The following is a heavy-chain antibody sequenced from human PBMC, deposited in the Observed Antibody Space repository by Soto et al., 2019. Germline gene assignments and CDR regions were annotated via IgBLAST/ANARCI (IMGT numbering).Heavy chain of an antibody. CDR1: GFTFSSYS. D-gene: IGHD1-26*01. J-gene: IGHJ4*02. Sequence: GGSLRLSCAASGFTFSSYSMNWVRQVPGKGLEWISYISSSSAIYYADSVKGRFTIFRDNAKNSLYLQLNSLRDEDAAVYYCARALRSSGSFSLYYFDYWGQGTLVTVSS. CDR2: ISSSSAI. V-gene: IGHV3-48*02. CDR3: ARALRSSGSFSLYYFDY.